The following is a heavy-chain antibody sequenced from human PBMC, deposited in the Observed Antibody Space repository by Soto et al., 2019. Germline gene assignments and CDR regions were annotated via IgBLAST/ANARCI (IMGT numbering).Heavy chain of an antibody. Sequence: ASVKVSCKASGYTFTSYYMHWVRQAPGQGLEWMGIINPSGGSTSYAQKFQGRVTMTRDTSTSTVYMELSSLRSEDTAVYYCARDVYCGGDCYPGDFDYWGQGTLVTVSS. V-gene: IGHV1-46*01. CDR2: INPSGGST. D-gene: IGHD2-21*02. J-gene: IGHJ4*02. CDR3: ARDVYCGGDCYPGDFDY. CDR1: GYTFTSYY.